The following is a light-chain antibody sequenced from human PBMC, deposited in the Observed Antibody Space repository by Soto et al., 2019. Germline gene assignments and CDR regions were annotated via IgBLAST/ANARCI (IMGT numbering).Light chain of an antibody. CDR1: SGDVGGYNY. J-gene: IGLJ1*01. CDR2: DVS. CDR3: CSYAGRYTYV. V-gene: IGLV2-11*01. Sequence: QSALTQPRSVSGSPGQSVTISCTGASGDVGGYNYVSWYQQHPGKAPKLMIYDVSKRPSGVPDRFSGSKSGNTASLTISGLQTEDEADYYCCSYAGRYTYVFGTGTKVTVL.